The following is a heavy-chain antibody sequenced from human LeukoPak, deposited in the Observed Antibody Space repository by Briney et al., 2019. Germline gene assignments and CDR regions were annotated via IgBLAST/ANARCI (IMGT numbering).Heavy chain of an antibody. CDR1: GGSFSGYY. D-gene: IGHD6-19*01. J-gene: IGHJ4*02. CDR2: INHSGST. CDR3: ATKTRGVAGFDY. Sequence: PSETLSLTCAVYGGSFSGYYWSWIRQPPGKGLEWIGEINHSGSTNYNPSLKSRVTISVDTSKNQFSLKLSSVTAADTAVYYCATKTRGVAGFDYWGQGTLVTVSS. V-gene: IGHV4-34*01.